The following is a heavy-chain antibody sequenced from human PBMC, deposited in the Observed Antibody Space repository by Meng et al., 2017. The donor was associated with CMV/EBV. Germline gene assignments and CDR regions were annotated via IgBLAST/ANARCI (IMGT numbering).Heavy chain of an antibody. CDR2: IYYSGST. V-gene: IGHV4-39*07. D-gene: IGHD6-13*01. CDR3: ARGGIAAAGLH. Sequence: QRPLQGSGPGLVKPSETLSLTCTVSGGPISSSSYYWGWIRQPPGKGLEWIGSIYYSGSTYYNPSLKSRVTISVDTSKNQFARKLSSVTAADTAVYYCARGGIAAAGLHWGQGTLVTSPQ. J-gene: IGHJ4*02. CDR1: GGPISSSSYY.